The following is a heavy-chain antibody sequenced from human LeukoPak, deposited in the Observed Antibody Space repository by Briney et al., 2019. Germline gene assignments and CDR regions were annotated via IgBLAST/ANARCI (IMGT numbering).Heavy chain of an antibody. CDR1: GGSFSGYY. Sequence: PSETLSLTCAVYGGSFSGYYWSWIRQPPGKGLEWIGEINHSGSTNYNPSLKSRVTISVDTSKNQFSLKLSSVTAADTAVYYCARGVTLLYYYYGMDVWGQGTTVTVSS. CDR3: ARGVTLLYYYYGMDV. J-gene: IGHJ6*02. V-gene: IGHV4-34*01. D-gene: IGHD2-21*02. CDR2: INHSGST.